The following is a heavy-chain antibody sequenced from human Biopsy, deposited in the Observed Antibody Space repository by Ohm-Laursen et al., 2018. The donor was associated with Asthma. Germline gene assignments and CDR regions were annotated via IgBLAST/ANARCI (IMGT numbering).Heavy chain of an antibody. D-gene: IGHD4-17*01. CDR3: ARVSSYGDVYFGIDD. J-gene: IGHJ6*02. V-gene: IGHV4-30-4*01. CDR1: GAYIGTPDYH. CDR2: VFYSGTT. Sequence: SQTLSLTCTVSGAYIGTPDYHWSWIRQSPGKGLEWIGFVFYSGTTHSSRSLERRLYISIDKTRNKFSMRLRSLTAADTAVYFFARVSSYGDVYFGIDDWGPGTTVSVS.